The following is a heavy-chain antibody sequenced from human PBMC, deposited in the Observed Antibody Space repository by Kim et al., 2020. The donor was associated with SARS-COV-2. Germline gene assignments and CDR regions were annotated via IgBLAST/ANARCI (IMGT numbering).Heavy chain of an antibody. V-gene: IGHV2-5*02. CDR2: IYWDDDK. D-gene: IGHD6-6*01. J-gene: IGHJ5*02. CDR1: GFSLSTGGVG. Sequence: SGPTLVNPTQTLTLTCTFSGFSLSTGGVGVGWIRQPPGKALEWLALIYWDDDKRYSPSLKSRLTITKDTSKNQVVLTMTNMDPVDTATYYCAHRRRGYSSSSFLRRVSWFDPWGQGTLVTVSS. CDR3: AHRRRGYSSSSFLRRVSWFDP.